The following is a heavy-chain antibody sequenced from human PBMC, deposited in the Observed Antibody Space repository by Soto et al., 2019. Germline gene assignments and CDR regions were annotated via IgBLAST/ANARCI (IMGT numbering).Heavy chain of an antibody. V-gene: IGHV1-3*01. CDR2: INPASGHT. J-gene: IGHJ6*02. D-gene: IGHD1-26*01. CDR1: GYTFTTYA. Sequence: QVQLVQSGAEVKKPGASVKVSCKASGYTFTTYALHWVRQAPGQRPEWMGWINPASGHTKYSKKFQDRVTITRDISASTGYVELSSLRSEDTAVYYCGRSVVGATGEILYNAMDVWGQGTTVTVSS. CDR3: GRSVVGATGEILYNAMDV.